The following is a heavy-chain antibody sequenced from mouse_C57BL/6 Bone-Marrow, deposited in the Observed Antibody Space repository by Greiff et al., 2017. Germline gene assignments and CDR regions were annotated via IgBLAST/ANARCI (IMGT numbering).Heavy chain of an antibody. J-gene: IGHJ3*01. Sequence: EVKLMESGGGLVQPGGSMKLSCVASGFTFSNYWMNWVRQSPEKGLEWVAQIRLKSDNYATHYAKSVKGRFTISRDDSKSSVYLQMNNLRAEDTGIYYCNLLRLFAYWGQGTLVTVSA. V-gene: IGHV6-3*01. CDR2: IRLKSDNYAT. CDR1: GFTFSNYW. D-gene: IGHD1-1*01. CDR3: NLLRLFAY.